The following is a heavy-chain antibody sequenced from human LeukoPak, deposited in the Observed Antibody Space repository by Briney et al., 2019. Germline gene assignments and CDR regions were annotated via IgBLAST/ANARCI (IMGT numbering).Heavy chain of an antibody. CDR1: GFTFSNYG. CDR2: ISYDGNNN. J-gene: IGHJ4*02. V-gene: IGHV3-30*03. CDR3: ARDRGGNEFDY. Sequence: GGSLRLSCTASGFTFSNYGMHWVRQAPGKGLEWMATISYDGNNNYYTYSVKGRFTVSRDNSKNTLYLQMNSLRGEDTGVYYCARDRGGNEFDYWGQGTLVTVSS. D-gene: IGHD4-23*01.